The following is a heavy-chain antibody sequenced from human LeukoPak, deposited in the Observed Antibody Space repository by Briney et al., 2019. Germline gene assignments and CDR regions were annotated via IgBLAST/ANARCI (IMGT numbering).Heavy chain of an antibody. CDR2: INGRGGST. J-gene: IGHJ4*02. CDR1: GFTFSSYA. Sequence: GGSLRLSCAAYGFTFSSYAMSWVRQAPGKGLEWVSTINGRGGSTYYADSVKGRFTISGYISKNSLYLQMNSLRDDATADSYCAKDGGGYDTSGYYYGDYWGQGTLVTVSS. V-gene: IGHV3-23*01. D-gene: IGHD3-22*01. CDR3: AKDGGGYDTSGYYYGDY.